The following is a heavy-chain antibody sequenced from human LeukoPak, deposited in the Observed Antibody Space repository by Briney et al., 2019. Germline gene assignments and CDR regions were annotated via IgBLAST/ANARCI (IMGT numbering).Heavy chain of an antibody. CDR3: VRPTARQLVSHGYDY. Sequence: ASVKVSCKASGYTFTGYYMHWVRQAPGQGLEWMGWINPNSGGTNYAQKFQGRVTMTRDTSISTAYMELSRLRSDDTAVYYCVRPTARQLVSHGYDYWGQGTLVTVSS. D-gene: IGHD6-6*01. CDR1: GYTFTGYY. CDR2: INPNSGGT. J-gene: IGHJ4*02. V-gene: IGHV1-2*02.